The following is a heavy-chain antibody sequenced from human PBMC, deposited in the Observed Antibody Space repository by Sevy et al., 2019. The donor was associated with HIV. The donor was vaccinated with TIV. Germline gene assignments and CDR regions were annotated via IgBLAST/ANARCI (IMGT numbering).Heavy chain of an antibody. V-gene: IGHV1-46*01. D-gene: IGHD2-15*01. Sequence: ASVKVSCKASGYTFTSYYMHWVRQAPGQGLEWMGIINLSGVSTSYAQKFQGRVTMTRDTSTSTVYMELSSLRSEDTAVYYCARRRYCSGGSCWYFDLWGRGTLVTVSS. CDR1: GYTFTSYY. J-gene: IGHJ2*01. CDR2: INLSGVST. CDR3: ARRRYCSGGSCWYFDL.